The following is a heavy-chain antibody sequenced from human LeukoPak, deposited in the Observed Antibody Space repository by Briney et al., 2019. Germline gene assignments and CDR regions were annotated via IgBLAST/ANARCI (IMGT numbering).Heavy chain of an antibody. J-gene: IGHJ4*02. CDR1: GFTFSSYE. Sequence: GGSLRLSCAASGFTFSSYEMNWVRQAPGEGLEWVSYISSSGSTIYYADSVKGRFTISRENAKNSLYLQMNSLRAEDTAVYYCARQLLWFGEFVGYFDYWGQGNLVTVSS. V-gene: IGHV3-48*03. CDR3: ARQLLWFGEFVGYFDY. D-gene: IGHD3-10*01. CDR2: ISSSGSTI.